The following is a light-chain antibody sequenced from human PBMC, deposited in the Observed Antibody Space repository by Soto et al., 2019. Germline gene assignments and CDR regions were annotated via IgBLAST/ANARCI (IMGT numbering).Light chain of an antibody. CDR3: QQYSAWPPIT. CDR2: GAS. Sequence: EIMLTQSPGTLSLSPGERATLSCRASQSVNSNLAWYQQKPGQSPRLLIYGASTRATGIPARFSGSGSGTEFTLTISSLQSEDFAVYYCQQYSAWPPITFGQGTRLEIK. J-gene: IGKJ5*01. CDR1: QSVNSN. V-gene: IGKV3-15*01.